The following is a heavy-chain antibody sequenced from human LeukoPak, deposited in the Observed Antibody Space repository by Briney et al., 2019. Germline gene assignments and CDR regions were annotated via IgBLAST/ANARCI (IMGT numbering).Heavy chain of an antibody. V-gene: IGHV5-51*01. Sequence: GESLKISCQGSGFSFTNYWIGWVRQMPGKGLEWMGIIYPGDSHTRYSPSFQGQVTISADKSISAAYLQWRSLKASDSAMYYCARRVWDDSSGYFFDYWGQGTLVTVSS. CDR1: GFSFTNYW. CDR2: IYPGDSHT. J-gene: IGHJ4*02. D-gene: IGHD3-22*01. CDR3: ARRVWDDSSGYFFDY.